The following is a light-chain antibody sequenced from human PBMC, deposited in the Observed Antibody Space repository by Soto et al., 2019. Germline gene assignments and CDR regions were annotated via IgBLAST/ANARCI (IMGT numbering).Light chain of an antibody. CDR2: EVS. Sequence: QSALTQPASVSGSPGQSITISCTGTSNDIGGYNYVSWYQQHPRKAPKLLIYEVSYRPSGISDRFSGSKSDSTASLTISGLQADDEADYYCCSYAGSSTLVFGGGTKVTVL. CDR1: SNDIGGYNY. J-gene: IGLJ2*01. V-gene: IGLV2-14*03. CDR3: CSYAGSSTLV.